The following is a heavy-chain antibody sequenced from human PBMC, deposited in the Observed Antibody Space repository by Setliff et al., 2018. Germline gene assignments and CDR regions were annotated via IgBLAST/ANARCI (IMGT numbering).Heavy chain of an antibody. D-gene: IGHD5-12*01. V-gene: IGHV4-39*01. CDR2: IYNSGST. CDR1: GGSISSSSYY. J-gene: IGHJ4*02. CDR3: ARLGYRGDLDY. Sequence: SETLSLTCTVSGGSISSSSYYWGGIRQPPGKGLEWIGSIYNSGSTYYNPSLKSRVSISVDTSKNQFSLKLSSVTAADTAVYYCARLGYRGDLDYWGQGTLVTVSS.